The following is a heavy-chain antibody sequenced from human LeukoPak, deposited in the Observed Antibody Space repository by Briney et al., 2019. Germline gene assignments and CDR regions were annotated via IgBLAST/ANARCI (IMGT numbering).Heavy chain of an antibody. D-gene: IGHD3-3*01. V-gene: IGHV1-69*05. J-gene: IGHJ4*02. CDR2: IIPIFGTA. CDR1: GGTFSSYA. CDR3: AREGADFWSGYYFDY. Sequence: SVKVSCKASGGTFSSYAISWVRQAPGQGLEWMGGIIPIFGTANYAQKFQGRVTITTDESTSTAYMEPSSLRSEDTAVYYCAREGADFWSGYYFDYWGQGTLVTVSS.